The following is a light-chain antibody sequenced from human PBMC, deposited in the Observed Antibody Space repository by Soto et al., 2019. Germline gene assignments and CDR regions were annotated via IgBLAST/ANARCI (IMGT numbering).Light chain of an antibody. V-gene: IGKV3-20*01. J-gene: IGKJ4*01. CDR1: QSVSSSY. Sequence: PGERATLSCRASQSVSSSYLTWYQQKPGQAPRLLIYGASSRATGIPDRFSGSGSGTDFTLTISRLEPEDFAVYYCQQYGSSLLTFGGGTKVEIK. CDR2: GAS. CDR3: QQYGSSLLT.